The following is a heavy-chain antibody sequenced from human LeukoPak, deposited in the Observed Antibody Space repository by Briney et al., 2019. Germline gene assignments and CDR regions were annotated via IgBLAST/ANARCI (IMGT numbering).Heavy chain of an antibody. CDR2: INHSGST. D-gene: IGHD3-16*02. J-gene: IGHJ4*02. Sequence: SETLSLTCAVYGGSFSGYYWSWIRQPPGKGLEWIGEINHSGSTNYNPSLKSRVPISVDTSKNQFSLKLSSVTAADTAVYYCARGLQLMITFGGVIPPPNWGQGTLVTVSS. V-gene: IGHV4-34*01. CDR3: ARGLQLMITFGGVIPPPN. CDR1: GGSFSGYY.